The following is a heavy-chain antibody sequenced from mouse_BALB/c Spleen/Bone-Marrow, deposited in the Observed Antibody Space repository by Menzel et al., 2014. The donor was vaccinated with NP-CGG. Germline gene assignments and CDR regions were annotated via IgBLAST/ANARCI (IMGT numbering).Heavy chain of an antibody. CDR1: GFTFSNYG. D-gene: IGHD2-1*01. CDR3: VRGNYGNYVDYFDF. V-gene: IGHV5-6-3*01. J-gene: IGHJ2*01. Sequence: EVMLVESGGGLVQPGGSLKLSCAASGFTFSNYGMSWVRQTPDKRLELVATINSNGGRTYYPDSVKGRFTISRDTAKNTLYLQMSGLKSEETAMYYCVRGNYGNYVDYFDFWGQGTTLTVSS. CDR2: INSNGGRT.